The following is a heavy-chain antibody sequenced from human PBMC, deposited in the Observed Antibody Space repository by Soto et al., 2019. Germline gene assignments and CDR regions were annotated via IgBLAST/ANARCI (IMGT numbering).Heavy chain of an antibody. CDR2: VNSSTNRT. Sequence: QVQLVQSGAEVKRSGASVKVSCQASGYNFISHYMHWVRQAPGQGPEWMGVVNSSTNRTTYAQKFQGRVTMTADTSTSKVYMELRSLTFDDTAVYYCARVAGSPPRLDYWGQGSLVTVSS. CDR1: GYNFISHY. V-gene: IGHV1-2*02. CDR3: ARVAGSPPRLDY. J-gene: IGHJ4*02.